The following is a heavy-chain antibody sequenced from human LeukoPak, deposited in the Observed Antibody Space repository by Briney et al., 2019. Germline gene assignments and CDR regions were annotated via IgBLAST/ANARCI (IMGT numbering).Heavy chain of an antibody. CDR2: ISSNNDYI. D-gene: IGHD6-13*01. CDR1: GFTFSSYS. V-gene: IGHV3-21*01. J-gene: IGHJ4*02. Sequence: GGSLRLSCAASGFTFSSYSMNWVPQAPGKGLEWDSSISSNNDYIYYADSVKGRFTISRDNAKNSLFLQMNSLRAEDTAVYYCARVAVAAAGTDYWGRGTLVTVSS. CDR3: ARVAVAAAGTDY.